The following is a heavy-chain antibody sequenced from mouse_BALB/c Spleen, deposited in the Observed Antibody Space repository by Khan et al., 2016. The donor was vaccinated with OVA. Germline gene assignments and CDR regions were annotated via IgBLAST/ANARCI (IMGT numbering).Heavy chain of an antibody. V-gene: IGHV3-2*02. D-gene: IGHD1-2*01. Sequence: EVELVESGPGLVKPSQPLSLTCTVTGYPITSGYGWNWIRQFPGNKLEWMGYISYSGSTNYNPSLKSRISSTRDTSKNQFLLQLNSVTTDDTATYYCARTARIKYWGQGTTLTVSS. CDR2: ISYSGST. CDR1: GYPITSGYG. CDR3: ARTARIKY. J-gene: IGHJ2*01.